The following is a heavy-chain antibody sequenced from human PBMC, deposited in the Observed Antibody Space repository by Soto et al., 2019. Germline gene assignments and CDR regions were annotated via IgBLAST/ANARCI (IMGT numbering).Heavy chain of an antibody. CDR2: MDPNSGNT. CDR1: GYTFTSYD. V-gene: IGHV1-8*01. Sequence: QVQLVQSGAEVKKPGASVKVSCKASGYTFTSYDINWGRQATGQGFEWMGWMDPNSGNTGYAQKLQGRVTMTRNTSISTAYMELSSLRSEDTAVYYCARERGSTDYYYYYGMDVWGQGTTVTVSS. D-gene: IGHD2-15*01. J-gene: IGHJ6*02. CDR3: ARERGSTDYYYYYGMDV.